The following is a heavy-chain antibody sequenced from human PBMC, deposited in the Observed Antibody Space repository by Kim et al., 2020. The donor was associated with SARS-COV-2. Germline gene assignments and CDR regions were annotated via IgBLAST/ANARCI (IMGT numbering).Heavy chain of an antibody. D-gene: IGHD6-19*01. J-gene: IGHJ5*02. Sequence: VKGRFIISRDNAKNSLYLQMNSLRAEDTALYYCAKDRGIAVAGTVGWFDPWGQGTLVTVSS. CDR3: AKDRGIAVAGTVGWFDP. V-gene: IGHV3-9*01.